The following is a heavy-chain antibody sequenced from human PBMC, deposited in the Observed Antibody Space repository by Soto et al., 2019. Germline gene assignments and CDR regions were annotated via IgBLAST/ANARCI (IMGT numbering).Heavy chain of an antibody. V-gene: IGHV3-23*01. CDR3: ARRSSGSYFDH. CDR2: ISGSGGST. D-gene: IGHD6-19*01. CDR1: GFTFSSYG. Sequence: EVQLLESGGGLVQPGGSLRLSCAASGFTFSSYGMSWVREATGKGLEWVSAISGSGGSTYYADSVKGRFTISRDNSKNTLYLQMNGLRSEDTAVYYCARRSSGSYFDHWGQAFLLTVSS. J-gene: IGHJ4*02.